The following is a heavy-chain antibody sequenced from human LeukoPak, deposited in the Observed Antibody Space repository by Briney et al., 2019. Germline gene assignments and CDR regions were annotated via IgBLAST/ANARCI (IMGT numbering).Heavy chain of an antibody. CDR2: IYSGGST. Sequence: PGGSLRLSCAASGFTVSSNYMCWVRQAPGKGLEWVSVIYSGGSTYYADSVKGRFTISRDNSKNTLYLQMNSLRAEDTAVYYCARDFGYYTIDYWGQGTLVTVSS. CDR1: GFTVSSNY. J-gene: IGHJ4*02. V-gene: IGHV3-53*01. CDR3: ARDFGYYTIDY. D-gene: IGHD2/OR15-2a*01.